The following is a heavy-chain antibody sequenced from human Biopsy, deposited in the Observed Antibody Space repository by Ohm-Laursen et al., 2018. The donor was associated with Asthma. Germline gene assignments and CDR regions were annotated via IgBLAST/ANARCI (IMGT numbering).Heavy chain of an antibody. Sequence: GTLSLTCIVSGGSISSNFYYWGWIRQPPGKGLEWIGNIYKSGQVYYNLSLKSRVTISVDTSKNQFSLQLSSVTAADTAVYFCARRGGVRRYFDYWGQGTLVTVSS. CDR2: IYKSGQV. V-gene: IGHV4-39*01. CDR1: GGSISSNFYY. D-gene: IGHD3-16*01. CDR3: ARRGGVRRYFDY. J-gene: IGHJ4*02.